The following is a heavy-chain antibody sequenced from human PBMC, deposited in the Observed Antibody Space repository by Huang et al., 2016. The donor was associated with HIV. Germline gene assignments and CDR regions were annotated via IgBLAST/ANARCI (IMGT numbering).Heavy chain of an antibody. Sequence: QVQLVESGGGVVQPGRSLRLSCAASGFTFSNYVMHWVRQAPGKGLEVVAVIAYDGSNKYYTDSVKGRFTISRDNSKNALYLQMNSLRAEDTAVYYCARRAVAGIYYYYYMDVWGKGTTVTVSS. CDR2: IAYDGSNK. CDR3: ARRAVAGIYYYYYMDV. CDR1: GFTFSNYV. D-gene: IGHD6-19*01. V-gene: IGHV3-30-3*01. J-gene: IGHJ6*03.